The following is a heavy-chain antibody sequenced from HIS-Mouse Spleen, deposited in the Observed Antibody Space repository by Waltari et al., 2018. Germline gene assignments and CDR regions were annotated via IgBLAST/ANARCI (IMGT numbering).Heavy chain of an antibody. CDR2: ISYDGSNK. V-gene: IGHV3-30*03. J-gene: IGHJ3*02. D-gene: IGHD4-17*01. CDR3: AAMRGDYGGNHDAFDI. Sequence: QVQLVESGGGVVQPGRSLRLSCAASGFTFSSYGMHWVRPAPGKGLEWVAVISYDGSNKYYADSVKGRFTISRDNSKNTLYLQMNSLRAEDTAVYYCAAMRGDYGGNHDAFDIWGQGTMVTASS. CDR1: GFTFSSYG.